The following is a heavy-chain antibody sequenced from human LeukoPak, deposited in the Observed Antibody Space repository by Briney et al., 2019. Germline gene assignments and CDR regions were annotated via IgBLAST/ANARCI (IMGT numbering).Heavy chain of an antibody. CDR1: GGTFSSYA. V-gene: IGHV1-69*13. CDR3: ARDRAGSSYYYDSSGYYEAYFDY. D-gene: IGHD3-22*01. Sequence: ASVKFSCKASGGTFSSYANSWVRQAPGQGLECMGGIIPIFCTANYAQKFQGRVTITADESTSTAYMELSSLRSEDTAVYYCARDRAGSSYYYDSSGYYEAYFDYWGQGTLVTVSS. CDR2: IIPIFCTA. J-gene: IGHJ4*02.